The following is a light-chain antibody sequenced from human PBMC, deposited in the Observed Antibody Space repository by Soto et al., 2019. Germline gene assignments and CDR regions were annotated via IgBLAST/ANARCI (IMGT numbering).Light chain of an antibody. CDR2: HTS. Sequence: SYELTQPPSLSVSPGQTASITCSGDKLGNKYASWYQQKSGQSPMLVIHHTSKRPSGIHERFSGSNSGNTATLTISGTQAIDEADYYCQAWDDTTATVVFGGGTKVTVL. V-gene: IGLV3-1*01. CDR1: KLGNKY. J-gene: IGLJ2*01. CDR3: QAWDDTTATVV.